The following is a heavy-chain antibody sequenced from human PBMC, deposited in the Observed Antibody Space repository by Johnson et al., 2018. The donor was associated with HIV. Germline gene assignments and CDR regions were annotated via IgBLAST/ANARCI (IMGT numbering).Heavy chain of an antibody. CDR3: ARDFGYSSGWYRDDAFDI. CDR2: IKQDGSEK. V-gene: IGHV3-7*01. Sequence: VQLVESGGGVVQTGRSLRLSCAASAFTFRSYSMHWVRQAPGKGLEWVANIKQDGSEKYYVDSVKGRFTISRDNAKNSLYLQMNSLRAEDTAVYYCARDFGYSSGWYRDDAFDIWGQGTMVTVSS. D-gene: IGHD6-19*01. CDR1: AFTFRSYS. J-gene: IGHJ3*02.